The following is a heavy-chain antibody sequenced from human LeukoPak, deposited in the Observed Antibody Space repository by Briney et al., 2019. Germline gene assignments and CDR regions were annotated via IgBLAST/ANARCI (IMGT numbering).Heavy chain of an antibody. CDR1: GGSISSSSYY. Sequence: SETLSLTCTVSGGSISSSSYYWGWIRQPPGKGLEWIGSIYYSGSTYYNPSLKSRVTISVDTSKNQFSLKLSSVTAADTAVYYCARGGHCSTTSCSNYDGMDVWGQGTTLTVSS. CDR3: ARGGHCSTTSCSNYDGMDV. D-gene: IGHD2-2*01. CDR2: IYYSGST. J-gene: IGHJ6*02. V-gene: IGHV4-39*01.